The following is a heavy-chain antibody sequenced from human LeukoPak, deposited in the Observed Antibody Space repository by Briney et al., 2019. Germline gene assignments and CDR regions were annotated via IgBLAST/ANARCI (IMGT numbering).Heavy chain of an antibody. V-gene: IGHV5-51*01. CDR1: GYSFTSYW. CDR2: IYPGYSDT. CDR3: ARSSAAAGTGPTYYYYYYMDV. Sequence: KNGESLKISCKGSGYSFTSYWIGWVRQMPGKGLEWMWIIYPGYSDTRYSPSFQGQVTITAHKSLSPAYLQWSSLKASDTAMYYCARSSAAAGTGPTYYYYYYMDVWGKGTTVTMSS. J-gene: IGHJ6*03. D-gene: IGHD6-13*01.